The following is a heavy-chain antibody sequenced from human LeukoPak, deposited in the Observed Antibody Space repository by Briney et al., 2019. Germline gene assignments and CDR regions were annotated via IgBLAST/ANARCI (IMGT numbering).Heavy chain of an antibody. CDR1: GFTFSSYA. D-gene: IGHD4-23*01. CDR3: AREFLRWSNGNAFDI. CDR2: ISYDGSNK. V-gene: IGHV3-30-3*01. J-gene: IGHJ4*02. Sequence: GGSLRLSCAASGFTFSSYAMHWVRQAPGKGLEWVAVISYDGSNKYYADSVKGRFTISRDNSKNTLYLQMNGLRAEDTAVYYCAREFLRWSNGNAFDIWGQGTLVTVSS.